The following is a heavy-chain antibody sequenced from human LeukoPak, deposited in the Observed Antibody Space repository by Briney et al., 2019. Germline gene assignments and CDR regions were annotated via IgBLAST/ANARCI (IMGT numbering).Heavy chain of an antibody. CDR3: ARKTLYGDLDY. V-gene: IGHV1-2*02. D-gene: IGHD4-17*01. CDR1: AYTFTGYY. J-gene: IGHJ4*02. Sequence: ASVKVSCKASAYTFTGYYMHWVRPAPGQGLEWMGWINPNSGGTNYAQKLQGRVTMTTDTSTSTAYMELRSLRSDDTAVYYCARKTLYGDLDYWGRGTLVTVSS. CDR2: INPNSGGT.